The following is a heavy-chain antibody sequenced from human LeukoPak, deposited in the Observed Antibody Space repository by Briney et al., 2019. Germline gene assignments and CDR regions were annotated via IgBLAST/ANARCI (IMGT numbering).Heavy chain of an antibody. V-gene: IGHV1-69*13. CDR1: GGTFSSYA. CDR2: IIPIFGTA. CDR3: ARDTRLGGSYLGYYGMDV. J-gene: IGHJ6*02. D-gene: IGHD1-26*01. Sequence: SVKVSCKASGGTFSSYAISWVRQAPGQGLEWMGGIIPIFGTANYAQKFQGRVTITADESTSTACMELSSLRSEDTAVYYCARDTRLGGSYLGYYGMDVWGQGTTVTVSS.